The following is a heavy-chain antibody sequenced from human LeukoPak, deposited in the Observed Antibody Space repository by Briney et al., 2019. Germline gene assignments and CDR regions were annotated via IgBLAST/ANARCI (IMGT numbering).Heavy chain of an antibody. J-gene: IGHJ4*02. CDR1: GGTFISYA. D-gene: IGHD2-2*01. Sequence: SVKVSCKASGGTFISYAISWVRQAPGQGLEWMGGIIPIFGTANYAQKFQGRVTITADESTSTAYMELSSLRSEDTAVYYCARDCSSTSCSRDYWGQGTLVTVSS. V-gene: IGHV1-69*13. CDR2: IIPIFGTA. CDR3: ARDCSSTSCSRDY.